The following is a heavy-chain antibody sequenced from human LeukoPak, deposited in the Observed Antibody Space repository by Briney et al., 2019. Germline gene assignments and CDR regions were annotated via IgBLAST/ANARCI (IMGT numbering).Heavy chain of an antibody. Sequence: PGGSLRLSCAASGFTFYTYSMNWVRQAPGKGLEWVSSISSSGTYTYYADSVKGRFTISRDNAKNSLYLQMSSLTAEDTALYYCARERIAAAGMGDYFDYWGQGTLVTVSS. CDR2: ISSSGTYT. V-gene: IGHV3-21*01. D-gene: IGHD6-13*01. CDR1: GFTFYTYS. CDR3: ARERIAAAGMGDYFDY. J-gene: IGHJ4*02.